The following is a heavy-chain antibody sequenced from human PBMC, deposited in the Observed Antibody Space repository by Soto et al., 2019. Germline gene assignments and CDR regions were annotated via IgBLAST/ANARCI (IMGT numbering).Heavy chain of an antibody. J-gene: IGHJ3*02. V-gene: IGHV4-34*01. Sequence: SETLSLTCTVSGGSFSGYYWSWIRQPPGKGPEWIGEINHSGSTNYNPSLKSRVTISVDTSKNQFSLKLSSVTAADTAVYYCARDHQPDSTGSPESLGAFDIWGQGTMVTVSS. CDR2: INHSGST. CDR1: GGSFSGYY. CDR3: ARDHQPDSTGSPESLGAFDI. D-gene: IGHD3-10*01.